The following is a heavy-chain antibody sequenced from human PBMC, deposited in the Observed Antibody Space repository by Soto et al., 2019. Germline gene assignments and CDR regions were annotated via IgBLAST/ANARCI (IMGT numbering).Heavy chain of an antibody. CDR3: VRSSIAPRLFMYPFDY. CDR1: GGSITSTSYY. D-gene: IGHD6-6*01. J-gene: IGHJ4*02. Sequence: PSETLSLTCTVSGGSITSTSYYWGWIRQPPGKGLECVGNIYFDGNTYYNPSLKSRVTISMDTSKYQVSLRLSSVTAADTAVYYCVRSSIAPRLFMYPFDYWGQGTLVTVSS. CDR2: IYFDGNT. V-gene: IGHV4-39*01.